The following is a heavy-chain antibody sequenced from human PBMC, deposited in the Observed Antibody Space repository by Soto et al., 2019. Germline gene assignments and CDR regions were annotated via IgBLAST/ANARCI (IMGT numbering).Heavy chain of an antibody. V-gene: IGHV1-69*06. J-gene: IGHJ5*02. CDR2: TIPIFGST. Sequence: GASVKVSCKASGGTFSRYAISWVRQAPGQGLEWMGGTIPIFGSTNYAQKFQGRVTITAEKSTSTAYMELSSLRSEDTAAYYCARGDNWNYNWFDPWGQGTLVTVSS. D-gene: IGHD1-7*01. CDR1: GGTFSRYA. CDR3: ARGDNWNYNWFDP.